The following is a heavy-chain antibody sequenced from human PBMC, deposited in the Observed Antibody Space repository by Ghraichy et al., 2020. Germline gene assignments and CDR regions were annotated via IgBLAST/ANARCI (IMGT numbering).Heavy chain of an antibody. Sequence: SETLSLTCAVYGGSFSGYYWSWIRQPPGKGLEWIGEINHSGSTNYNPSLKSRVTISVDTSKNQFSLKLSSVTAADTAVYYCARDLGYCSGGSCYGVRTKPLRGFPYWGQGTLVTVSS. J-gene: IGHJ4*02. CDR1: GGSFSGYY. D-gene: IGHD2-15*01. CDR3: ARDLGYCSGGSCYGVRTKPLRGFPY. V-gene: IGHV4-34*01. CDR2: INHSGST.